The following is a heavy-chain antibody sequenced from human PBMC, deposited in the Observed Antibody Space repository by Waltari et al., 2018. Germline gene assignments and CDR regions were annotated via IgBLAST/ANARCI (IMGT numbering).Heavy chain of an antibody. CDR1: VGSFSAYH. Sequence: QVQLQQWGAGLLKPSETLSLTCAVFVGSFSAYHWRWLRQSPGKGLEGIGEINHSGSAIYNPSLKRRVTISLDTSKRQVSLRLSSVTAADTAVYFCARGTGGSSTYYFAGMDVWGQGTTVTVSS. V-gene: IGHV4-34*01. CDR3: ARGTGGSSTYYFAGMDV. J-gene: IGHJ6*02. CDR2: INHSGSA. D-gene: IGHD3-22*01.